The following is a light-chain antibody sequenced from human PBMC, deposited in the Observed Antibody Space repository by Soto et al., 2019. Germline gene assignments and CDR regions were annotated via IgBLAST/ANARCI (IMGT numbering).Light chain of an antibody. CDR2: AAS. Sequence: DIPMTQSPSTLSGSVGARGTITCRASQTISSWLAWYQQKPGKAPKLLIFAASSLQSGVPSRFSGSRSGPDFTLTISSLQPEDFATYYCQQSYSSPPTFGQGTKVDIK. CDR1: QTISSW. J-gene: IGKJ1*01. CDR3: QQSYSSPPT. V-gene: IGKV1-39*01.